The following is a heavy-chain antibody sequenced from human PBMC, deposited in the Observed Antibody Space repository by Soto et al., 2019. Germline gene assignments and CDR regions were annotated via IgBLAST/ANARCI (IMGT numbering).Heavy chain of an antibody. V-gene: IGHV3-33*01. D-gene: IGHD2-2*01. Sequence: GGSLRLSCAASGFTFSSYGMHWVRQAPGKGLEWVAVIWYDGSNKYYADSVKGRFTISRDNSKNTLYLQMNSLRAEDTAVYYCAREQEYCSSTSCYSGWFDPWGQGTLVTVSS. CDR3: AREQEYCSSTSCYSGWFDP. CDR2: IWYDGSNK. CDR1: GFTFSSYG. J-gene: IGHJ5*02.